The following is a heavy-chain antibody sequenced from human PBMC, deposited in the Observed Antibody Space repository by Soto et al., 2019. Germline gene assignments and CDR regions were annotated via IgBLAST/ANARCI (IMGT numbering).Heavy chain of an antibody. CDR3: ARNRDDYGSGNYYSRFDF. V-gene: IGHV1-69*01. CDR2: IIPLFGTP. Sequence: QVQLVQSGAEVKKPASSVKVSCKASGGIFSTYAISWLRQAPGQGREWMGGIIPLFGTPNYAQRFQGRVTIPEDDSTSTGNLKRSRLGPEDTAVYYCARNRDDYGSGNYYSRFDFWGQGTLVTVSS. CDR1: GGIFSTYA. D-gene: IGHD3-10*01. J-gene: IGHJ4*02.